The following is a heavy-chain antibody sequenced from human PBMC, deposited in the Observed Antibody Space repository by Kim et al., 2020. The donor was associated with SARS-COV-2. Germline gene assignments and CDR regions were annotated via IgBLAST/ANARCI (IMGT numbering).Heavy chain of an antibody. D-gene: IGHD2-15*01. J-gene: IGHJ4*02. CDR1: GGSFSGYY. V-gene: IGHV4-34*01. CDR3: AREWGVAATLFDY. CDR2: INHSGST. Sequence: SETLSLTCAVYGGSFSGYYWSWIRQPPGKGLEWIGEINHSGSTNYNPSLKSRVTISVDTSKNQFSLKLSSVTAADTAVYYCAREWGVAATLFDYWGQGTLVTVSS.